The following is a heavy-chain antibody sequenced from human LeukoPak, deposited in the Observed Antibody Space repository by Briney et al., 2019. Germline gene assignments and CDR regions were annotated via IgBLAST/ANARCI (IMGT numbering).Heavy chain of an antibody. CDR1: GFTFSSYA. D-gene: IGHD3-16*01. CDR2: ISYDGSNK. J-gene: IGHJ4*02. V-gene: IGHV3-30-3*02. CDR3: AKEIRPNDH. Sequence: GRSLRLSCAASGFTFSSYAMHWVRQAPGKGLEWVAVISYDGSNKYYADSVKGRFTISRDNSKKTLFLQMNSLRVDDTAIYYCAKEIRPNDHWGQGTLVIVSS.